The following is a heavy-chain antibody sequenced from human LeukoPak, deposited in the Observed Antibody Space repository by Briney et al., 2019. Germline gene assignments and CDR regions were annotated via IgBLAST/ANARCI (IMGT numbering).Heavy chain of an antibody. CDR1: GFTFSSYW. CDR3: AREGSGWGQLDY. D-gene: IGHD6-19*01. J-gene: IGHJ4*02. CDR2: INSDGSST. V-gene: IGHV3-74*01. Sequence: PGGSLRLSCAASGFTFSSYWMHWVRQAPGKGLVWVSRINSDGSSTSYADSVKGRFTISRDNAKNTLYLQMNSLRAEDTAVCYCAREGSGWGQLDYWGQGTLVTVSS.